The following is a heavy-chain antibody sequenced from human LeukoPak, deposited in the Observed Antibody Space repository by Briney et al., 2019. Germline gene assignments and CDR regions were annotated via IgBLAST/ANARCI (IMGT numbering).Heavy chain of an antibody. CDR1: GFTFSSYA. CDR2: ISYDGSNK. V-gene: IGHV3-30*04. CDR3: ARADSYGYPYYYYYYMDV. D-gene: IGHD5-18*01. J-gene: IGHJ6*03. Sequence: GRSLRLSCAASGFTFSSYAMHWVRQAPGKGLEWVAVISYDGSNKYYADSVKGRFTISRDNSKNTLYLQMNSLRAEDTAVYYCARADSYGYPYYYYYYMDVWGKGTTVTVSS.